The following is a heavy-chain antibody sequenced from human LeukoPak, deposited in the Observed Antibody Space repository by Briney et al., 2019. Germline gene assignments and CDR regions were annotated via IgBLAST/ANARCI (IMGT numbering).Heavy chain of an antibody. CDR2: IYYSGST. CDR3: AGHGSGSYYKTLDFDY. Sequence: WIRQPPGKGLEWIGSIYYSGSTYFNPSLKSRVTISVDTSKNQFSLKLSSVTAADSAVYYCAGHGSGSYYKTLDFDYWGQGTLVTVSS. D-gene: IGHD3-10*01. J-gene: IGHJ4*02. V-gene: IGHV4-39*01.